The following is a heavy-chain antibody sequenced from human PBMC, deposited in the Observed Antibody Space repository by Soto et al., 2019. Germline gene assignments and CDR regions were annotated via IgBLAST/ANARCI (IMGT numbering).Heavy chain of an antibody. V-gene: IGHV5-10-1*01. CDR2: IDPSDSYT. CDR1: GYSFTTYW. J-gene: IGHJ4*02. Sequence: GESLKISCKGSGYSFTTYWITWVRQMPGKGLEWMGRIDPSDSYTSYSPSFQGHVTISADKSISTAYLQWSSLRASDTAMYYCARHLLPDYYFDYWGLGTLVTVSS. D-gene: IGHD1-26*01. CDR3: ARHLLPDYYFDY.